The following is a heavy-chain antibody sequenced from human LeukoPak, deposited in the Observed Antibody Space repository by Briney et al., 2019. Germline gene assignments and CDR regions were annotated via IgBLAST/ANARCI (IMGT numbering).Heavy chain of an antibody. D-gene: IGHD1-20*01. CDR3: ARGVVTGIDFYDY. J-gene: IGHJ4*02. CDR1: GFTLSSYW. CDR2: IKQDGSEK. V-gene: IGHV3-7*01. Sequence: GGSLRLSCAASGFTLSSYWMSWVRQAPGKGLEWVANIKQDGSEKYYVDSVKGRFTTSRDNAKNSLYLQMNSLRAEDTAVYYCARGVVTGIDFYDYWGQGTLVTVSS.